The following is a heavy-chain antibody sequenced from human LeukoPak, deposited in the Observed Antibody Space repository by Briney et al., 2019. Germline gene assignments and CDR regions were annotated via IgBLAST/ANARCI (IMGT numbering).Heavy chain of an antibody. D-gene: IGHD3-16*01. V-gene: IGHV3-23*01. CDR2: ISAGRGDT. J-gene: IGHJ3*02. Sequence: GGSLRLSCAASGFTFSNYFMSWVRQAPGKGLEWVSTISAGRGDTYYADSVKGRFTVSRDNAKNSLFLEMSSLRADDTAVYFCARDVEGGTFDIWGQGTTVTVSS. CDR3: ARDVEGGTFDI. CDR1: GFTFSNYF.